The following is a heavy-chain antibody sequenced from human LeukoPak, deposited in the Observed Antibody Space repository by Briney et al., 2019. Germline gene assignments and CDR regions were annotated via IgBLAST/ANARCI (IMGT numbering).Heavy chain of an antibody. J-gene: IGHJ3*02. CDR2: IYTSGST. Sequence: PGGSLRLSCAASGFTFSSYAMSWVRQAPGKGLEWIGRIYTSGSTNYNPSLKSRVTMSVDTSKNQFSLKLSSVTAADTAVYYCARDPYSGSYFGIRAFDIWGQGTVVTVSS. CDR1: GFTFSSYA. D-gene: IGHD1-26*01. V-gene: IGHV4-4*07. CDR3: ARDPYSGSYFGIRAFDI.